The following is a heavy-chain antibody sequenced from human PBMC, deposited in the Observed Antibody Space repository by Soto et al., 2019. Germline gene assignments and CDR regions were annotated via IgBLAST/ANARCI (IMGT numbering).Heavy chain of an antibody. CDR3: ARDQTVLDY. CDR2: ISAYSGNT. CDR1: GYTFTAYA. Sequence: QVQLVQSGAEVKKPGASVKVSCKASGYTFTAYAFNWVRQAPGQGLEWMGWISAYSGNTEYAQKFQGRVTMTIDTSTSTAYLELRSLRSDDTAVYYCARDQTVLDYWGQGTLVTVSS. J-gene: IGHJ4*02. D-gene: IGHD1-1*01. V-gene: IGHV1-18*01.